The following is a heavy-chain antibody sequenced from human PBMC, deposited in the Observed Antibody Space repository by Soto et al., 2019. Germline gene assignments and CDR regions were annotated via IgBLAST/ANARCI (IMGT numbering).Heavy chain of an antibody. Sequence: QVPLVQSGAEVKKPGASVKVSCKASGYSFPSTGICWVRQAPGKGPEWMGWTSTFNGEAKYEQKLQGRVTMTTDTSTTTAYMELRSLTSDDTVVYYCARALDGSGSYFTDYWCQETLVTVGS. D-gene: IGHD3-10*01. V-gene: IGHV1-18*01. CDR1: GYSFPSTG. J-gene: IGHJ4*02. CDR2: TSTFNGEA. CDR3: ARALDGSGSYFTDY.